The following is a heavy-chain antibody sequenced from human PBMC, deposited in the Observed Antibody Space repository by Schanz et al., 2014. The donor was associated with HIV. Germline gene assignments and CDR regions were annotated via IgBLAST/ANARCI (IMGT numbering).Heavy chain of an antibody. J-gene: IGHJ6*02. CDR2: INNDGSST. Sequence: EVQLVESGGGLVQPGGSLRLSCAASGFTFSSYWMHWVRQVPGKGLVWVSRINNDGSSTSYADSVKGRFTISRDNSKNTLFLQMNSLRGEDTAVYYCARVANWDYYGMDVWGRGTTVTVSS. D-gene: IGHD3-16*01. V-gene: IGHV3-74*01. CDR3: ARVANWDYYGMDV. CDR1: GFTFSSYW.